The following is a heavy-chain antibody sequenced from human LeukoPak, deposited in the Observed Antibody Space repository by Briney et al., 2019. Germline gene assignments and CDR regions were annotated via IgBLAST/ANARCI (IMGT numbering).Heavy chain of an antibody. CDR3: GRQMTLVRGPTAY. Sequence: GGSLRLSCAASGFTFSSYWMSWVRQAPGKGLEWVANIKQDESEKYYVDSVKGRFTISRDNAKNTLYLQVNSLRAEDTAIYYCGRQMTLVRGPTAYWGQGTLVTVSS. J-gene: IGHJ4*02. CDR1: GFTFSSYW. D-gene: IGHD3-10*01. V-gene: IGHV3-7*01. CDR2: IKQDESEK.